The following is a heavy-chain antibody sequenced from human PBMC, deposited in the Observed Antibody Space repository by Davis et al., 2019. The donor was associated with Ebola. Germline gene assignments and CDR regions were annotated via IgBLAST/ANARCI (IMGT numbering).Heavy chain of an antibody. J-gene: IGHJ4*02. D-gene: IGHD3-10*01. Sequence: PGGSLRLSCATSGFTFSHYVMTWVRQAPRQGLEWVSSFTGRSGGIFSADSVKGRFSISRDNSKNPVYLEMNSLEPEDTTVYYCAKAGQIFWFGESTQLDYWGQGALVTVSS. CDR2: FTGRSGGI. CDR3: AKAGQIFWFGESTQLDY. V-gene: IGHV3-23*01. CDR1: GFTFSHYV.